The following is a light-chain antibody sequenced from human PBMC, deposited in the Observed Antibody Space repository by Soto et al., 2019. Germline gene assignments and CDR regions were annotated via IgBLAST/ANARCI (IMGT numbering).Light chain of an antibody. CDR1: QDITKY. CDR3: QQYDNLPLT. Sequence: DIQMPQSPSSLSASVGDRVTITCQASQDITKYLNWYQQKPGIAPKVLISDASNLETGVPPRFSGSGSGTEFTLTISGLQPEDFATYYCQQYDNLPLTFCPGTQVEIK. CDR2: DAS. V-gene: IGKV1-33*01. J-gene: IGKJ3*01.